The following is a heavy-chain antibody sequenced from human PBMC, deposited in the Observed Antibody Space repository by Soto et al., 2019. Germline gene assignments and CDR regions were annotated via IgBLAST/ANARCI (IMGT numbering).Heavy chain of an antibody. D-gene: IGHD7-27*01. CDR3: ARAWGPDY. CDR1: GFTFSSYA. V-gene: IGHV3-30-3*01. Sequence: GGSLRLSCAASGFTFSSYAMHWVRQAPGKGLEWVAVISYDGSNKYYADSVKGRFTISRDNSKNTLYLQMNSLRAEDTAVYYCARAWGPDYWGQGTLVTVSS. CDR2: ISYDGSNK. J-gene: IGHJ4*02.